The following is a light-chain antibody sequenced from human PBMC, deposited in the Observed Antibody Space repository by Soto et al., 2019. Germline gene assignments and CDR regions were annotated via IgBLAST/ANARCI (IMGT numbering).Light chain of an antibody. CDR1: QSVSSN. Sequence: EIVMAQSPATLSVSPGERATLSCRASQSVSSNLAWYQQKPGQAPRLLIYGASTRATGIPARFSGSGSGTEFTLTISSLLSEDFAVYHCQQYNNWPPLTFGGGTKVDIK. V-gene: IGKV3-15*01. CDR3: QQYNNWPPLT. J-gene: IGKJ4*01. CDR2: GAS.